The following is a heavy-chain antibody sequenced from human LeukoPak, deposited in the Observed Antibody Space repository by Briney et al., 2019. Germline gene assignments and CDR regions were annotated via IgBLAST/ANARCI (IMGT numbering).Heavy chain of an antibody. Sequence: SETLCLTCTVSGGSISSNFWSWIRQPPGKGLEWIGYIYNNGNTRYNPSVNSRATILGDTSRNQFSLKLKSVTAADTAIYYCARAKPDWNPPDYWGQGILVTVSS. D-gene: IGHD1-1*01. CDR1: GGSISSNF. CDR2: IYNNGNT. J-gene: IGHJ4*02. CDR3: ARAKPDWNPPDY. V-gene: IGHV4-4*09.